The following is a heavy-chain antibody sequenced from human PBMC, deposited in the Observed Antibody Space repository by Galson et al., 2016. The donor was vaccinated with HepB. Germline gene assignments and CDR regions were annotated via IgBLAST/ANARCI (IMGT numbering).Heavy chain of an antibody. CDR1: GYTFTSYH. CDR2: MNPTSGDT. V-gene: IGHV1-8*01. J-gene: IGHJ6*02. D-gene: IGHD2-15*01. CDR3: ARGVICSGDRCTYTGLDV. Sequence: QSGAEVKKPGESLKISCKASGYTFTSYHINWVRQATGQGLEWLGWMNPTSGDTLYAQKFQGRVTMTRNTSISTAYMELSSLTSEDTAMFYCARGVICSGDRCTYTGLDVWGQGTTVTVSS.